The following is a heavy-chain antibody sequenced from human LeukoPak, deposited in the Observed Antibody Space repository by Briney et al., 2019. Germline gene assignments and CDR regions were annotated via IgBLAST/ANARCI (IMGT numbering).Heavy chain of an antibody. V-gene: IGHV3-23*01. D-gene: IGHD1-14*01. CDR1: GFTFSSSV. Sequence: AGGSLRLSCAASGFTFSSSVMSWVRQAPGKGLEWVSSITGSGGSTYYADSVKGRFTISRDNSKNTLYLQMNSLRAEDTAVYYCAREEPFYFDYWGQGTLVTVSS. CDR2: ITGSGGST. J-gene: IGHJ4*02. CDR3: AREEPFYFDY.